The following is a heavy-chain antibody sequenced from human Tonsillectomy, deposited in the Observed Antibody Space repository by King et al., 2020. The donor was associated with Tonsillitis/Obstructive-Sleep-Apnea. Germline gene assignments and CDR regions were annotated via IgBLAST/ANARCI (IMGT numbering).Heavy chain of an antibody. V-gene: IGHV1-3*01. CDR2: INAGNGNT. J-gene: IGHJ6*03. CDR1: GYTFTSYA. D-gene: IGHD3-10*01. CDR3: ARDAYYYGSGSYHPYYYYYYYMDV. Sequence: QLVQSGAEVKKPGASVKVSCKASGYTFTSYAMHWVRQAPGQRLEWMGWINAGNGNTKYSQKFQGRVTITRDTSASTAYMELSSLRSEDTAVYYCARDAYYYGSGSYHPYYYYYYYMDVWGKGTTVTVSS.